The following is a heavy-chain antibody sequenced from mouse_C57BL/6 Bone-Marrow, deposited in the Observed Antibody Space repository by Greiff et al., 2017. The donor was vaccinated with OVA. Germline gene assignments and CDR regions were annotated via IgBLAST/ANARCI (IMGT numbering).Heavy chain of an antibody. CDR1: GYTFTSYG. CDR3: ARSEYYGSSPWFAY. V-gene: IGHV1-81*01. CDR2: IYPRSGNT. D-gene: IGHD1-1*01. J-gene: IGHJ3*01. Sequence: QVQLKQSGAELARPGASVKLSCKASGYTFTSYGISWVKQRTGQGLEWIGEIYPRSGNTYYNEKFKGKATLTADKSSSTAYMELRSLTSEDSAVYFCARSEYYGSSPWFAYWGQGTLVTVSA.